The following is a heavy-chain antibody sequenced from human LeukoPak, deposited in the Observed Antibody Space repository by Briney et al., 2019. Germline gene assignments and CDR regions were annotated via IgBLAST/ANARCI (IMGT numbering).Heavy chain of an antibody. D-gene: IGHD3-22*01. Sequence: PSQTLSLTCTVSGGSISSGGYYWSWIRQHPGKGLEWIGYIYYSGSTYYNPSLKSRVTISVDTSKNQFSLKLSSVTAADTAVYYCARSFVGSGYYIPWGQGTLVTVSS. CDR2: IYYSGST. J-gene: IGHJ5*02. V-gene: IGHV4-31*03. CDR1: GGSISSGGYY. CDR3: ARSFVGSGYYIP.